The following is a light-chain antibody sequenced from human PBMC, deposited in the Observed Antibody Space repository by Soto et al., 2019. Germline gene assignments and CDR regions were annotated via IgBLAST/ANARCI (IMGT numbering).Light chain of an antibody. CDR3: MQALQTQWT. CDR1: QSLLHSNGYSY. V-gene: IGKV2-28*01. Sequence: DIVMTQSPLSLPVTPGEPASISCRSSQSLLHSNGYSYLDWYLQRPGQSPQLLIYLGSNRASGVPDRFSGSTSGTDFTLKISRVEAEDVGVYYCMQALQTQWTYGQGTKVDIK. CDR2: LGS. J-gene: IGKJ1*01.